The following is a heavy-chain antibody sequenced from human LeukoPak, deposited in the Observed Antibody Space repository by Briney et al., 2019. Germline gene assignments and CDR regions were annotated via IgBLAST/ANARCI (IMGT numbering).Heavy chain of an antibody. Sequence: SRINSYGSSTSYADSVKRRFTISRDNAKNTLYLQMNSLRAEDTAVYYCARDWDYYDSSGSFWGQGTMVTVSS. D-gene: IGHD3-22*01. CDR2: INSYGSST. V-gene: IGHV3-74*01. CDR3: ARDWDYYDSSGSF. J-gene: IGHJ3*01.